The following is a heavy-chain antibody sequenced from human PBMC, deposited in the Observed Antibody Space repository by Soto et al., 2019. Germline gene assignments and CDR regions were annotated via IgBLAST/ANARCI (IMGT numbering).Heavy chain of an antibody. Sequence: SETLSLTCTVSGGSLSSGDYYWSWIRQPPGKGLEWIGYIYYSGSTYYNPSLKSRVTISVDTSKNQFSLKLSSVTAADTAVYYCARDVVYCISTSCYYYYGMDVWGQGTTVNVSS. J-gene: IGHJ6*02. D-gene: IGHD2-2*01. CDR2: IYYSGST. CDR3: ARDVVYCISTSCYYYYGMDV. V-gene: IGHV4-30-4*01. CDR1: GGSLSSGDYY.